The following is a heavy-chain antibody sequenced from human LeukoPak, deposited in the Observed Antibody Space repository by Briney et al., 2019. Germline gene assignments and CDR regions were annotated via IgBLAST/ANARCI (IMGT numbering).Heavy chain of an antibody. D-gene: IGHD2-15*01. V-gene: IGHV3-53*01. CDR2: IYSGGST. CDR3: ARGCSVGSCYDY. CDR1: GFTVSSNY. Sequence: GGSLRLPCAASGFTVSSNYMSWVRQAPGKGLEWVSVIYSGGSTYYADSVKGRFTISRDNSKNTLYLRMNSLRAEDTAVYYCARGCSVGSCYDYWGQGTLVTVSS. J-gene: IGHJ4*02.